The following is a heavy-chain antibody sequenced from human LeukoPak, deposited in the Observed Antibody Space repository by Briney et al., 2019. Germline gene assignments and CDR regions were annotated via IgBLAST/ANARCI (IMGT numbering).Heavy chain of an antibody. CDR2: INYSRSA. CDR1: GGAISNYY. V-gene: IGHV4-59*08. Sequence: PSESLSLTCNVSGGAISNYYWSWIRQPPGKGLEWIGYINYSRSAFYNPSVKSRVTISVDTSKNQFSLKLNSVTAADTAVYYCARAYYGDFFDYWGQRTLVTVSS. CDR3: ARAYYGDFFDY. J-gene: IGHJ4*02. D-gene: IGHD4-17*01.